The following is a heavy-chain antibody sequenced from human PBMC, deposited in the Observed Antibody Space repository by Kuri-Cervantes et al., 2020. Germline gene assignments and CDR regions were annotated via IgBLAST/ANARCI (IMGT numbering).Heavy chain of an antibody. CDR1: GGTFSSYA. J-gene: IGHJ4*01. CDR2: IIPIFGTA. D-gene: IGHD2-8*01. CDR3: ARVGSCSNGVCYMGGSDY. Sequence: SVKVSCKASGGTFSSYAISWVRQAPGQGLEWMGGIIPIFGTANYAQKFQGRVTITADKSTSTAYMELSSLRSEDTAVYYFARVGSCSNGVCYMGGSDYWGQGTLVTVSS. V-gene: IGHV1-69*06.